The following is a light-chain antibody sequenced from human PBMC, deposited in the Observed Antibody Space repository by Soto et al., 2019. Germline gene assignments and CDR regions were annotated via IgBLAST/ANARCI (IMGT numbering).Light chain of an antibody. J-gene: IGKJ2*01. CDR2: GAS. V-gene: IGKV3-20*01. CDR3: QQYGSSPYT. Sequence: EIVLTQSPGTLSLSPGERATLSCSASQSVSSSYLAWYQQKPGQAPRLLIYGASSRATGIPDRFSGSGSGPDFTLTISSLEPEDFAVYYCQQYGSSPYTFGQGTKLEIK. CDR1: QSVSSSY.